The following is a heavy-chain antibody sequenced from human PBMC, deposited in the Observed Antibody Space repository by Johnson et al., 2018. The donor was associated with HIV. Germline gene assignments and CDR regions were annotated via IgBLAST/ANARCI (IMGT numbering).Heavy chain of an antibody. Sequence: MQLVESGGGLVKPGGSLRLTCEASGFTFSDAWMNWVRQVPGKGLEWVGRVKSKTAGGTIDYAAPVKGRFTISRDGSKNTLDMQMTGLKTEDTAVYYCTTGLYWNDAFDIWGQGTMVTVSS. J-gene: IGHJ3*02. CDR2: VKSKTAGGTI. CDR3: TTGLYWNDAFDI. CDR1: GFTFSDAW. V-gene: IGHV3-15*01. D-gene: IGHD1-1*01.